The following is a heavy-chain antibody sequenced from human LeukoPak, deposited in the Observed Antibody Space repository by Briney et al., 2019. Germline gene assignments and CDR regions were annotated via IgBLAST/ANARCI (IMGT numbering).Heavy chain of an antibody. V-gene: IGHV4-4*07. J-gene: IGHJ4*02. CDR3: ARDPYNNSPFDY. D-gene: IGHD4-11*01. Sequence: SETLSLTCTVSGGSINNYFWSWIRQPAGKGLEWIGRIYSSGNTNYNPSLRSPVTMSIDTSKNQFSLKVTSVTDADTAVYYCARDPYNNSPFDYWGQGTLVTVSS. CDR1: GGSINNYF. CDR2: IYSSGNT.